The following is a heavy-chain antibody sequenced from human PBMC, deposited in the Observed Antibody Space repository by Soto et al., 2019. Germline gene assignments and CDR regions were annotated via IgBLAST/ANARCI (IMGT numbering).Heavy chain of an antibody. J-gene: IGHJ4*02. CDR3: ARHKVGDSTIFGVVDYFDY. V-gene: IGHV4-39*01. D-gene: IGHD3-3*01. CDR2: IYYSGST. Sequence: QLQLQESGPGLVKPSETLSLTCTVSGGSISSSSYYWGWIRQPPGKGLEWIGSIYYSGSTYYNPSLKSRVTISVDTSKNQFSLKLSSVTAADTAVYYCARHKVGDSTIFGVVDYFDYWGQGTLVTVSS. CDR1: GGSISSSSYY.